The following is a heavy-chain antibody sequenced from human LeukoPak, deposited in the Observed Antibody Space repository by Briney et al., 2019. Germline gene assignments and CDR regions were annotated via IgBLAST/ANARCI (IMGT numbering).Heavy chain of an antibody. CDR1: GGSISSSNW. CDR3: ARSPTKRVPEDY. CDR2: IFHSGST. Sequence: KASETLSLTCAVSGGSISSSNWWSWVRQPPGKGLEWIGQIFHSGSTSYSPSLKSRVTISMDKSKNQISLRLTSVTAADTAVYYCARSPTKRVPEDYWGQGTLVTVSS. D-gene: IGHD2-2*01. V-gene: IGHV4-4*02. J-gene: IGHJ4*02.